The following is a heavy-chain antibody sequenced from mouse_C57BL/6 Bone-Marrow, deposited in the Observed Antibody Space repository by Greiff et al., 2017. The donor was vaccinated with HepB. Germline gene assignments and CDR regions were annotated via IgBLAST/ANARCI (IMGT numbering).Heavy chain of an antibody. CDR1: GFTFSDYG. CDR2: ISSGSSTM. J-gene: IGHJ2*01. CDR3: ARERDGVDY. V-gene: IGHV5-17*01. D-gene: IGHD3-3*01. Sequence: DVHLVESGGGLVKPGGSLKLSCAASGFTFSDYGMHWVRQAPEKGLEWVAYISSGSSTMYYADTVKGRFTISRDNAKNTLFLQMTSLRSEDTAMYYCARERDGVDYWGQGTTLTVSS.